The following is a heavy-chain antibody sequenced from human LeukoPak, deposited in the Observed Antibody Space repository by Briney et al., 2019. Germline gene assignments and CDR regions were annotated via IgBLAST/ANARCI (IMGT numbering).Heavy chain of an antibody. V-gene: IGHV3-21*01. CDR3: GGDDRKYCSGGSCFSLASSYYYALDV. D-gene: IGHD2-15*01. CDR2: ISSSGSYI. CDR1: GFTFNNYS. Sequence: GGSLRLSCAASGFTFNNYSMNWVRQAPGKGLEWVSSISSSGSYIHYADSVKGRFTISRDNAENSLYLQMNSLRVEDTAVYYCGGDDRKYCSGGSCFSLASSYYYALDVWGQGTTVTVSS. J-gene: IGHJ6*02.